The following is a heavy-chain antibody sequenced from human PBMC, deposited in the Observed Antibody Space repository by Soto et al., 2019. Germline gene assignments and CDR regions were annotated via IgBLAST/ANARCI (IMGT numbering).Heavy chain of an antibody. Sequence: EVQLVESGGGLVQPGGSLRLSCAASGFTFSSNWMHWVRQGPGKGLVWVSRIDSDGISRDYGDSVKGRFTISRDNAKNTLYLEMSSLRAEDTAVYYCATGSGWYSPDYWGQGTLVTVSS. CDR1: GFTFSSNW. V-gene: IGHV3-74*01. J-gene: IGHJ4*02. D-gene: IGHD6-19*01. CDR3: ATGSGWYSPDY. CDR2: IDSDGISR.